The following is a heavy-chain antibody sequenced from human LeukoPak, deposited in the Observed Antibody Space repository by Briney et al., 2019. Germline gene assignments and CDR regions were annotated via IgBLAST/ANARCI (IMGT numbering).Heavy chain of an antibody. Sequence: SETLSLTCTVSGGSISSYYWSWIRQPPGKGLEWIGYIYYSGSTNYNPSLKSRVTISADTSKNQFSLKLSSVTAADTAVYYCAGNEWELHFDYWGQGTLVTVSS. V-gene: IGHV4-59*01. CDR2: IYYSGST. J-gene: IGHJ4*02. CDR1: GGSISSYY. CDR3: AGNEWELHFDY. D-gene: IGHD1-26*01.